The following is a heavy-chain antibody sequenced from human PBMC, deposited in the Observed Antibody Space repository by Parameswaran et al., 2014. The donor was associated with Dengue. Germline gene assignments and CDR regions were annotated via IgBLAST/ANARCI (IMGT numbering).Heavy chain of an antibody. D-gene: IGHD3-10*01. V-gene: IGHV4-34*01. CDR2: INHSGST. Sequence: RWIRQPHGKGLEWIGEINHSGSTNYNPSLKSRVTISVDTSKNQFSLKLSSVTAADTAVYYCARRYYYGSGSPLGYWGQGTLVTVSS. CDR3: ARRYYYGSGSPLGY. J-gene: IGHJ4*02.